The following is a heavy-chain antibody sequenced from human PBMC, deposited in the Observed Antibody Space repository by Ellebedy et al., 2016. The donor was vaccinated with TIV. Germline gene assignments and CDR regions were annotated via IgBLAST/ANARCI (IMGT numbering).Heavy chain of an antibody. J-gene: IGHJ5*02. D-gene: IGHD6-13*01. CDR3: ARHQKGSSWYGCWFDP. V-gene: IGHV4-39*01. CDR2: LHHTETA. Sequence: SETLSLTCTVSGDSVTNNFYFWAWIRQPPGKGPEWIGSLHHTETAHYNPSLRRRISISVDTTKNQISLRLTSVTAADTAVYHCARHQKGSSWYGCWFDPWGQGTLVTVSS. CDR1: GDSVTNNFYF.